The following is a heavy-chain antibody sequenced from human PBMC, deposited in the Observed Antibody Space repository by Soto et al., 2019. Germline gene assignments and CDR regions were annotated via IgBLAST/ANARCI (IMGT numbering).Heavy chain of an antibody. V-gene: IGHV4-38-2*01. CDR2: INHSENT. CDR1: GYSISSGYH. J-gene: IGHJ4*01. CDR3: GSVFEY. Sequence: SETLSLTCAVSGYSISSGYHWGCIRQPPGKGLEWIGIINHSENTYYNPSLKSRVTMSVDNAKNTVYLQMNSLRAEDTAVYYCGSVFEYWGHGTLVTVSS.